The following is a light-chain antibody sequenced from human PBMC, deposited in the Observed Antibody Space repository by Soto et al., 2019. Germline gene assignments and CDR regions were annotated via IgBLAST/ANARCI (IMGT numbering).Light chain of an antibody. CDR3: SSYSSSSTLV. CDR2: EVS. V-gene: IGLV2-14*01. CDR1: SSDVGGYTY. J-gene: IGLJ1*01. Sequence: QSVLTRPASVSGSPGQSITIACTGTSSDVGGYTYVSWFQQHPGKAPKLMISEVSNRPSGVSNRFSASKSGNTASLTISGLQSEDEATYYCSSYSSSSTLVFGTGTKVTVL.